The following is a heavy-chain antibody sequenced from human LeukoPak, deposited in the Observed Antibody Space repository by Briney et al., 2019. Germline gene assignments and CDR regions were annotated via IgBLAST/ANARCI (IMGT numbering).Heavy chain of an antibody. J-gene: IGHJ6*03. CDR2: IRYDGSNK. CDR3: AKNGGYCSSTSCPRYYYYMDV. V-gene: IGHV3-30*02. CDR1: GFTFSSYA. Sequence: GRSLRLSCAASGFTFSSYAMHWVRQAPGKGLEWVAFIRYDGSNKYYADSVKGRFTISRDNSKNTLYLQMNSLRAEDTAVYYCAKNGGYCSSTSCPRYYYYMDVWGQGTLVTVSS. D-gene: IGHD2-2*01.